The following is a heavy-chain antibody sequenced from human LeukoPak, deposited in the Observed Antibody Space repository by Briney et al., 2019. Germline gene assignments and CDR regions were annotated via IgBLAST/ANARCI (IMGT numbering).Heavy chain of an antibody. V-gene: IGHV3-30*02. CDR1: GFTFSSYG. D-gene: IGHD3-22*01. J-gene: IGHJ4*02. Sequence: GGSLRLSCAASGFTFSSYGMHWVRQAPGKGLEWVAFIRYDGSNKYYADSVKGRFTISRDNSKNTLYLQMNSLRAEDTAVYYCAKDLYYDGSGSYDYWGQGTLVTVSS. CDR2: IRYDGSNK. CDR3: AKDLYYDGSGSYDY.